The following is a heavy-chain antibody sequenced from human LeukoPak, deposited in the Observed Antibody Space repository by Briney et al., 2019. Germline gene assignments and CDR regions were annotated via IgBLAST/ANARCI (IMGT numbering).Heavy chain of an antibody. D-gene: IGHD4-17*01. J-gene: IGHJ6*02. CDR1: GGTFSTYA. CDR3: VRDRTTVTTGYYGMDV. Sequence: SVKVSCKASGGTFSTYAISWVRQAPGQGLEWMGGIIPIFGTANYAQKFQGRVTITADESTRTAYMELSSLRSDDTAVYYCVRDRTTVTTGYYGMDVWGQGTTVTVSS. CDR2: IIPIFGTA. V-gene: IGHV1-69*13.